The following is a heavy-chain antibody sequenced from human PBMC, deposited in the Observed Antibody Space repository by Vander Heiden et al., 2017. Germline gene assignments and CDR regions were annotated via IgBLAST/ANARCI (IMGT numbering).Heavy chain of an antibody. Sequence: EVQMLDSAGGFVRPGVYLRLPSAASGFTFCTHPMPWLHPAPGKGLQWVPSISGSGGTTYYADSVKGRFTISRDNSKNTMYVQMNSLRAEDTAMYYCAKEWAGDPLWWGQGTLVTVSS. CDR3: AKEWAGDPLW. CDR2: ISGSGGTT. CDR1: GFTFCTHP. V-gene: IGHV3-23*01. D-gene: IGHD7-27*01. J-gene: IGHJ4*02.